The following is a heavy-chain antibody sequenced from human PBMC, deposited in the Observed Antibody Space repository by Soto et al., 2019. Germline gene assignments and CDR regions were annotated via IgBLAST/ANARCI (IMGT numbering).Heavy chain of an antibody. Sequence: PAGSLRLSCAASGFTFSSYCMNWGRQAPGKGLVCVSRINSDGSSTSYADSAKGRFTISRDNAKNTLYLQMNSLRAEDTAVYYCASLHNMTYYYYYGMDVWGQGTTVTVS. J-gene: IGHJ6*02. CDR3: ASLHNMTYYYYYGMDV. V-gene: IGHV3-74*01. CDR1: GFTFSSYC. CDR2: INSDGSST. D-gene: IGHD2-21*01.